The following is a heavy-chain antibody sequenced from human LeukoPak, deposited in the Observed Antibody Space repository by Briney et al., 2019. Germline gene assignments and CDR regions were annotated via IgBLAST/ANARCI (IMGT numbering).Heavy chain of an antibody. Sequence: PSETLSLTCTVSGDSISTSTFYWGWIRQPPGKGLEWIGSINYSGTTYYNPSLKSRVTLSVDTSKNQFSLRLSSVTAADTAVYYCAGRVVYSSGGRWFDPWGQGTLVTVSS. D-gene: IGHD6-19*01. CDR1: GDSISTSTFY. V-gene: IGHV4-39*07. CDR3: AGRVVYSSGGRWFDP. CDR2: INYSGTT. J-gene: IGHJ5*02.